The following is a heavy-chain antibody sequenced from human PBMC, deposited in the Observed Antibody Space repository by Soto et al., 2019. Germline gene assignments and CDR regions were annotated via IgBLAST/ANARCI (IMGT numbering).Heavy chain of an antibody. CDR2: VQEYGNGK. CDR1: GFTFISYW. J-gene: IGHJ6*02. CDR3: AGGHDAVVQAGRRENHYYYRMDV. V-gene: IGHV3-7*03. D-gene: IGHD2-2*01. Sequence: GSLRPSCAASGFTFISYWINWCRHAPFKGLEWVANVQEYGNGKNYVDSVKGRFTIFRDNAQNSLLLQMNSLKTEDTAVYYCAGGHDAVVQAGRRENHYYYRMDVWGQGTTVTVSS.